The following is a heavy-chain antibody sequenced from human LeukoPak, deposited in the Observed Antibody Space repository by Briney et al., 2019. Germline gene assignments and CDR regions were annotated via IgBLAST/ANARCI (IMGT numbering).Heavy chain of an antibody. Sequence: PGRSLRLSCAASGFTFSSYAMHWVRQAPGKGLEWVAVISYDGSNKYYADSVKGRFTISRDNSKNTLYLQMNSLRAEDTAVYYCAGLDGSGTSWGQGTLVTVSS. CDR3: AGLDGSGTS. CDR2: ISYDGSNK. V-gene: IGHV3-30*04. D-gene: IGHD3-10*01. J-gene: IGHJ4*02. CDR1: GFTFSSYA.